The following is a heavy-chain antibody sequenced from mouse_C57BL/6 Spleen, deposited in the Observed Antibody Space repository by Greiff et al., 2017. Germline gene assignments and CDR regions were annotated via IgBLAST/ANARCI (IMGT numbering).Heavy chain of an antibody. V-gene: IGHV8-8*01. D-gene: IGHD2-4*01. CDR1: GFSLSTFGMG. CDR3: ARIDDCYLDY. J-gene: IGHJ2*01. CDR2: SWWDDDK. Sequence: QVTLKVSGPGILQPSQTLSLTCSFSGFSLSTFGMGVGWIRPTSGKGLEWLAHSWWDDDKYYNPALKSRLTISKDTSKNQVFLTIANVDTAVTATYYCARIDDCYLDYWGQGTTLTVSS.